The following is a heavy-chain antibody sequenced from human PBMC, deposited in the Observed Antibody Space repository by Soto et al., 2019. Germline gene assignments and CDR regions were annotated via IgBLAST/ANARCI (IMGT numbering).Heavy chain of an antibody. Sequence: HPGGSLRLSCAASGFTFSSYWMHWVRQAPGKGLVWVSRIHSDGSSTYYADSVKGRFTIARDNARNTVYLQMNSLRVEDTAIYYCAREGVGFQLNYWGQGTLVTISS. CDR3: AREGVGFQLNY. D-gene: IGHD1-26*01. J-gene: IGHJ4*02. V-gene: IGHV3-74*01. CDR1: GFTFSSYW. CDR2: IHSDGSST.